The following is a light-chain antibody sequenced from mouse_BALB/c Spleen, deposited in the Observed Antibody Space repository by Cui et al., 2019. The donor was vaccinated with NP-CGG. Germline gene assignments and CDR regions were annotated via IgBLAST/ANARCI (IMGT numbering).Light chain of an antibody. Sequence: QAIVIHESALTTSPGETVTLTCHSSTGAVTTSNYANWVQEKPDHLFTGLIGGTNNRAPGVPARFSGSLIGDKAALTITGAQTEDEAIYFCALWYSNHWVFGGGTKLTVL. CDR3: ALWYSNHWV. CDR2: GTN. J-gene: IGLJ1*01. CDR1: TGAVTTSNY. V-gene: IGLV1*01.